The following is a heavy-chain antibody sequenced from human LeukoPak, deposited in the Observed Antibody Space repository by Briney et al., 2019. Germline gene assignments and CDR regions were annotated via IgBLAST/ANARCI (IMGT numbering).Heavy chain of an antibody. D-gene: IGHD4-17*01. CDR2: ISGSGGST. CDR3: ATDRVTVTKDNWFDP. J-gene: IGHJ5*02. V-gene: IGHV3-23*01. CDR1: GFTFSSYA. Sequence: GGSLRLSCAASGFTFSSYAMSWVRQAPGKGLEWVSAISGSGGSTYYADSVKGRFTISRDNSKNTLYLQMNSLRAEDTAVYYCATDRVTVTKDNWFDPWAREPWSPSPQ.